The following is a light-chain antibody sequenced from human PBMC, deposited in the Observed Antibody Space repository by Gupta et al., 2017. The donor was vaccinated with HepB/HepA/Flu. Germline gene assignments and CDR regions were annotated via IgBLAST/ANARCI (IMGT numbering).Light chain of an antibody. J-gene: IGKJ1*01. CDR1: QSVGSD. CDR2: GAS. V-gene: IGKV3-15*01. CDR3: QQYKKWPPWT. Sequence: EVVMTQSPATLSVSPGERATLSCRASQSVGSDLAWYQQKPGQAPRLLIYGASTRATGIPASFSGSGSGKEFTLTISSRQSADFAVYYCQQYKKWPPWTFGQGTKVEIK.